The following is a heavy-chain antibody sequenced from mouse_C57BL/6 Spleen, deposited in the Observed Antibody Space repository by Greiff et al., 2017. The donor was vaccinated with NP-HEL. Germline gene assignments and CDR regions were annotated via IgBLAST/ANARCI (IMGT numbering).Heavy chain of an antibody. J-gene: IGHJ1*03. Sequence: EVKVEESGGGLVQPGGSLSLSCAASGFTFTDYYMSWVRQPPGKALEWLGFIRNKANGYTTEYSASVKGRFTISRDNSQSILYLQMNALRAEDSATYYCARPPRNWWYFDVWGTGTTVTVSS. D-gene: IGHD4-1*02. CDR1: GFTFTDYY. CDR2: IRNKANGYTT. V-gene: IGHV7-3*01. CDR3: ARPPRNWWYFDV.